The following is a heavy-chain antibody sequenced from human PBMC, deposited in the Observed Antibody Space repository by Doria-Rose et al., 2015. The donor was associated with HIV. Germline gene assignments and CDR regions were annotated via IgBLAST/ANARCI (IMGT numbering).Heavy chain of an antibody. CDR1: GGSFSGYY. CDR2: INHSGST. J-gene: IGHJ6*02. V-gene: IGHV4-34*01. D-gene: IGHD1-1*01. CDR3: ARGLLRGGWNDVDYYYGMDV. Sequence: QVQLQEPGAGLVKPSETLSLTCAVFGGSFSGYYWSWIRQPPGKGLEWIGEINHSGSTNYKTSLKSRVTISLDTSKNLFSLKLSSVTAADTAVYYCARGLLRGGWNDVDYYYGMDVWGQGTTVTVSS.